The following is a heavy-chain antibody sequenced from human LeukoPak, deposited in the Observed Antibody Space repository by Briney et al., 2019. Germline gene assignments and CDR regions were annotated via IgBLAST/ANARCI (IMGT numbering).Heavy chain of an antibody. CDR1: GFTFSSYG. CDR3: ARSRSGGY. D-gene: IGHD3-10*01. V-gene: IGHV3-48*01. J-gene: IGHJ4*02. Sequence: GGSLRLSCAASGFTFSSYGMTWVRQAPGKGLEWVSYISSSSSTIYYADSVKGRFTISRDNAKNSLYLQLNSLRAEDTAVYYCARSRSGGYWGQGTLVTVSS. CDR2: ISSSSSTI.